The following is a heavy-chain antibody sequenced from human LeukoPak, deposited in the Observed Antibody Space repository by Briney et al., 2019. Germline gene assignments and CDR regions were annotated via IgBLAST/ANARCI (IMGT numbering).Heavy chain of an antibody. CDR1: GFTFSSYS. CDR2: ISSSSSYI. CDR3: ARDVFSSSSNR. D-gene: IGHD6-6*01. J-gene: IGHJ4*02. Sequence: GGSLRLSCAASGFTFSSYSMNWVRQAPGKGLEWVSSISSSSSYIYYADSVKGRLTISRDNSKNSLYLQMNSLRAEDTAVYSCARDVFSSSSNRWGQGTLVTVSS. V-gene: IGHV3-21*01.